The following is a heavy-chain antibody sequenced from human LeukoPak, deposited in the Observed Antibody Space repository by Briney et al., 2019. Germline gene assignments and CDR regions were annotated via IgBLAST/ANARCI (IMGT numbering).Heavy chain of an antibody. Sequence: SETLSLTCTVSGGSISSYYWSWIRQPPGKGLEWIGYIYYSGSTNYNPSLKSRVTISVDTSKNQFSLKLSSVTAADTAVYYCAITDYGDYSYWGQGTLVTVSS. CDR2: IYYSGST. D-gene: IGHD4-17*01. CDR1: GGSISSYY. V-gene: IGHV4-59*08. CDR3: AITDYGDYSY. J-gene: IGHJ4*02.